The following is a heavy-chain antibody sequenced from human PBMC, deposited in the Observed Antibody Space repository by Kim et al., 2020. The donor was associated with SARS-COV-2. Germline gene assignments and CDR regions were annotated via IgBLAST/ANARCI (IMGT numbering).Heavy chain of an antibody. V-gene: IGHV3-7*01. CDR3: VRDGYSGYDRAFDI. Sequence: GGSLRLSCADSGFTFSSYWMSWVRQAPGKGLEWVANIKEDGSEKYYVDSVKVRFTISRDNAKNSVYLQMNSLRAEDTAVYFCVRDGYSGYDRAFDIWGQGTMVTVSS. J-gene: IGHJ3*02. CDR1: GFTFSSYW. D-gene: IGHD5-12*01. CDR2: IKEDGSEK.